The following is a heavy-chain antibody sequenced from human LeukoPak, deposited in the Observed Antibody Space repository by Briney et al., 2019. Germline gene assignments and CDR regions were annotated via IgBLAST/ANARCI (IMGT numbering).Heavy chain of an antibody. CDR2: ISGGGATT. CDR1: GFPFSSYG. CDR3: AETFGWPFYFDY. V-gene: IGHV3-23*01. Sequence: GGSLRLSCAASGFPFSSYGMGWVRQAPGKGLEWVSGISGGGATTYYADSVKGRFTISRDNSKNTLHLDMSSLRAEDTAEYYCAETFGWPFYFDYWGQGTLVTVSS. D-gene: IGHD2/OR15-2a*01. J-gene: IGHJ4*02.